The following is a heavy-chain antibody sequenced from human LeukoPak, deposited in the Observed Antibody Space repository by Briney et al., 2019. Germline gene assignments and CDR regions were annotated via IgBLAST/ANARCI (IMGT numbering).Heavy chain of an antibody. CDR3: ARDKSTSCYYFDY. CDR1: GFTVSSNG. V-gene: IGHV3-33*01. CDR2: IWYDGSYK. Sequence: PGRSLRLSCAASGFTVSSNGMHWVRQAPGKGLEWVAVIWYDGSYKYYADSVKGRFTISRDNSNSTLYLQMNSLRAEDTAVYYCARDKSTSCYYFDYWGQGALVTVSS. D-gene: IGHD2-2*01. J-gene: IGHJ4*02.